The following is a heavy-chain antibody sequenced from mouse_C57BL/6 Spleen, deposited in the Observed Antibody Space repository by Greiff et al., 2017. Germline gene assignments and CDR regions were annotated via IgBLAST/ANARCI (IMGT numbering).Heavy chain of an antibody. Sequence: QVQLQQSGTELVKPGASVKLSCKASGYTFTSYWLPWVKQRPGQGLEWIGNINPSNGGTNYNEKFKTKATLTVDKSSSTAYMQLSSLTSEDSAVYYCARVVTGHVDYWGQGTTLTVSS. CDR3: ARVVTGHVDY. V-gene: IGHV1-53*01. D-gene: IGHD2-13*01. J-gene: IGHJ2*01. CDR1: GYTFTSYW. CDR2: INPSNGGT.